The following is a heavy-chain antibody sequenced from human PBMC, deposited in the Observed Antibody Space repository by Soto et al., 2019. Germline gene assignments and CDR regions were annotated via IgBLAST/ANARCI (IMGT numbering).Heavy chain of an antibody. Sequence: EVQLLESGGGLVQPGGSLRLSCAASGFTFSSYAMSWVRQAPGKGLEWVSAISGSGGSTYYADSVKGGFTISRDNSKNTLYLQMNSLRAEDTAVYYCAKGGGSSSWYWVHSYWGQGTLVTVSS. V-gene: IGHV3-23*01. CDR2: ISGSGGST. CDR3: AKGGGSSSWYWVHSY. CDR1: GFTFSSYA. J-gene: IGHJ4*02. D-gene: IGHD6-13*01.